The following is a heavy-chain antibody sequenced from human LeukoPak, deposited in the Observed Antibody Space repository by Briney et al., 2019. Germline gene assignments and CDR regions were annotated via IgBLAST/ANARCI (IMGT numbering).Heavy chain of an antibody. CDR2: ISSSSSYI. CDR3: ARDLPAAGTGRRVLYFDY. CDR1: GFTFSSYS. Sequence: GGSLRLSCAASGFTFSSYSMNWVRQAPGKGLEWVSSISSSSSYIYYADSVKGRFTISRDNAKNSLYLQMNSLRAEDTAVYYCARDLPAAGTGRRVLYFDYWGQGALVTVSS. J-gene: IGHJ4*02. D-gene: IGHD6-13*01. V-gene: IGHV3-21*01.